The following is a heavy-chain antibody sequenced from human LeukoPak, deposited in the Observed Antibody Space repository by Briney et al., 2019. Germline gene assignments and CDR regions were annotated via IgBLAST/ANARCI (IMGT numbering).Heavy chain of an antibody. Sequence: GGSLRLSCAASGFTFSNNWMTWVRQAPGKGLEWVSYISSRESTIYYADSVKGRFTISRDSAKNSLYLQMNSLRADDTAAYYCARVPRYGSGSYYSLDHWGQGTLVTVSS. D-gene: IGHD3-10*01. CDR2: ISSRESTI. CDR1: GFTFSNNW. V-gene: IGHV3-11*01. CDR3: ARVPRYGSGSYYSLDH. J-gene: IGHJ4*02.